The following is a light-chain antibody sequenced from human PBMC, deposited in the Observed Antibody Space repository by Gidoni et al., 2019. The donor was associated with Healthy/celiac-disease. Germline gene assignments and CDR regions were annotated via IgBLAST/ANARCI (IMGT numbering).Light chain of an antibody. CDR1: SRDVGGYNY. Sequence: QSALTQPASVSGSPGQSITISCTGTSRDVGGYNYVSWYQQHPGKAPKLMIYDVSNRPPGVSNRFSGSKSGNTASLTISGLQAEDEADYYCSSYTSSSTLGVVFGGGTKLTVL. CDR2: DVS. J-gene: IGLJ2*01. V-gene: IGLV2-14*01. CDR3: SSYTSSSTLGVV.